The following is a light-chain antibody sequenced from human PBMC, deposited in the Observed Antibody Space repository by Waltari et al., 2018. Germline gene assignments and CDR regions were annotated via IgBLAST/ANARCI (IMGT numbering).Light chain of an antibody. CDR1: RTLLYTSNNSNY. CDR3: QQSYDTPYT. J-gene: IGKJ2*01. Sequence: DIVMTQSPGSLAVSRGERATINRKSSRTLLYTSNNSNYLALYQQTPGQSPKVLISWASTRESGVPDRFSGSGSGTDFTLTINSLQAEDVAVYYCQQSYDTPYTFGQGTKLEI. CDR2: WAS. V-gene: IGKV4-1*01.